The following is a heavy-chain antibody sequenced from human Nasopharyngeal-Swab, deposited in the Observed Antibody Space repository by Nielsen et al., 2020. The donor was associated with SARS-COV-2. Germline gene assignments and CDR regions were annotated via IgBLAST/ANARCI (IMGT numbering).Heavy chain of an antibody. V-gene: IGHV3-7*03. J-gene: IGHJ4*02. CDR1: GFTFSDYW. Sequence: GWSLRLSCGGSGFTFSDYWMSWVRQSPEKGLEWLANIKQDGTLKSYVDSVNGRFIISRDNAKNSLDLQMNSLRVEDTAVYYCARDSGWSGYYLGYFDYWGQGTLVTVSS. CDR3: ARDSGWSGYYLGYFDY. CDR2: IKQDGTLK. D-gene: IGHD3-3*01.